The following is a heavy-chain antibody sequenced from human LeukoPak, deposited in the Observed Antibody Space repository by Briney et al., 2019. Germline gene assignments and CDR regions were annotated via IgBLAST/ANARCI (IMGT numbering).Heavy chain of an antibody. Sequence: PSETLSLTCAVYGGSFSNYYWSWIRQPPGKGLEWIGEINHIGNTNYNPSLKSRVTISLDTSKNQFSLKLNSVTAADTAVYYCARDQGLNTWSQGTLVTVSS. CDR3: ARDQGLNT. CDR2: INHIGNT. CDR1: GGSFSNYY. J-gene: IGHJ4*02. V-gene: IGHV4-34*01.